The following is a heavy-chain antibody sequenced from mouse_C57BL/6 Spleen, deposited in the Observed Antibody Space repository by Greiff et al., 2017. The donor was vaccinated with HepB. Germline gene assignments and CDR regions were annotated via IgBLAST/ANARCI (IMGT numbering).Heavy chain of an antibody. CDR2: ISSGGSYT. CDR1: GFTFSSYG. J-gene: IGHJ4*01. D-gene: IGHD2-4*01. Sequence: DVKLVESGGDLVKPGGSLKLSCAASGFTFSSYGMSWVRQTPDKRLEWVATISSGGSYTYYPDSVKGRFTISRDNAKNTLYLQMSSLKSEDTAMYYCARLGDYGPYYYAMDYWGQGTSVTVSS. CDR3: ARLGDYGPYYYAMDY. V-gene: IGHV5-6*02.